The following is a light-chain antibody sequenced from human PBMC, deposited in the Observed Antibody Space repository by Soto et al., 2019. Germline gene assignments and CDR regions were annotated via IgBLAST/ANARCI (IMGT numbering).Light chain of an antibody. CDR3: SSYTSNTAIYV. V-gene: IGLV2-14*01. CDR2: EVK. Sequence: QSALTQPASVSGSPGQSITISCTGSRSDIGSYDYVSWYQQYPGKAPKVIIYEVKNRPSGISDRFSASKSGNTASLTISGLQPEDEAEYYCSSYTSNTAIYVFGSGTQVTVL. J-gene: IGLJ1*01. CDR1: RSDIGSYDY.